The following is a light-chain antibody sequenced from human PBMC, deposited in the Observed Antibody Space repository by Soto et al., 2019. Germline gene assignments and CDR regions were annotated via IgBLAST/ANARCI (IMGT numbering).Light chain of an antibody. Sequence: EIVLTQSPGTLSLSPGERATLSCRASQSVSSSYLAWYQQKPGQAPRLLIYGASSRATGIPDRFSGSGSGTDFTLTISRLEPEDFAFYYCQQYGSSPQSFGQGTRLEIK. CDR3: QQYGSSPQS. CDR2: GAS. CDR1: QSVSSSY. V-gene: IGKV3-20*01. J-gene: IGKJ5*01.